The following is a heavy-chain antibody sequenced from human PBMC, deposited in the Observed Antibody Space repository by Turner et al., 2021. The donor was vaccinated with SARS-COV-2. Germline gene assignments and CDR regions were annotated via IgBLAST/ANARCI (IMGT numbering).Heavy chain of an antibody. J-gene: IGHJ5*02. Sequence: QVQLVQSGAEVKKPGASVKVPCKVSGSPLIELSMHWVRQAPGKGLEWMGGVDPEDGETIYAQKFQGRVTMTEDTSTDTAYMELSSLRSEDTAVYYCATAPPYCTNGVCPNWFDPWGQGTLVTVSS. CDR1: GSPLIELS. V-gene: IGHV1-24*01. CDR2: VDPEDGET. CDR3: ATAPPYCTNGVCPNWFDP. D-gene: IGHD2-8*01.